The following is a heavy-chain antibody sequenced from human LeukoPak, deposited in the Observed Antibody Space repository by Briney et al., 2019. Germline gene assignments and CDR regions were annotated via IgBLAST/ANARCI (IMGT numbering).Heavy chain of an antibody. CDR2: FDPEDGET. D-gene: IGHD4-17*01. CDR3: ATDSGDYVRAFDY. J-gene: IGHJ4*02. Sequence: ASVKVSCKVSGYTLTELSMHWVRQAPGKGLEWMGGFDPEDGETIYAQKFQGRVTMTEDTSTDTAYMELSSLGSEDTAVYYCATDSGDYVRAFDYWGQGTLVTVSS. CDR1: GYTLTELS. V-gene: IGHV1-24*01.